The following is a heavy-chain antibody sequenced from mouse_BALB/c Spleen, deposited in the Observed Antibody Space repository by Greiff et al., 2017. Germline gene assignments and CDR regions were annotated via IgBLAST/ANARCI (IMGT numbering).Heavy chain of an antibody. CDR1: GFTFTDYY. D-gene: IGHD1-1*01. Sequence: EVQLVESGGGLVQPGGSLRLSCATSGFTFTDYYMSWVRQPPGKALEWLGFIRNKANGYTTEYSASVKGRFTISRDNSQSILYLQMNTLRAEDSATYYCARVTTVVENYAMDYWGQGTSVTVSS. J-gene: IGHJ4*01. CDR2: IRNKANGYTT. V-gene: IGHV7-3*02. CDR3: ARVTTVVENYAMDY.